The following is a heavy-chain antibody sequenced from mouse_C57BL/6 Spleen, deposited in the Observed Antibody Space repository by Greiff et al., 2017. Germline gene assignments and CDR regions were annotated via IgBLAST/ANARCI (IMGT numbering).Heavy chain of an antibody. V-gene: IGHV1-18*01. CDR3: AREGVYYGNRVYFDY. Sequence: EVKLQESGPELVKPGASVKIPCKASGYTFTDYNMDWVKQSHGKSLEWIGDINPNNGGTIYNQKFKGKATLTVDKSSSTAYMELRSLTSEDTAVYYCAREGVYYGNRVYFDYWGQGTTLTVSS. D-gene: IGHD2-1*01. CDR1: GYTFTDYN. CDR2: INPNNGGT. J-gene: IGHJ2*01.